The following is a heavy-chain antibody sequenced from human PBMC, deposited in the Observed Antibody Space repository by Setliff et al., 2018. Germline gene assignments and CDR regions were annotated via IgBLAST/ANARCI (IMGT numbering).Heavy chain of an antibody. CDR2: VFFNGAA. CDR1: GGSLSGTSTETFL. V-gene: IGHV4-61*01. Sequence: LSLTCTVSGGSLSGTSTETFLWSWIRQPPGKGLEFIGYVFFNGAAKYDPSLKSRVAISVDTSKEQFSLKLSSVTAADTAVYFCARGGTYRYFDFWGQGALVTVSS. J-gene: IGHJ4*03. CDR3: ARGGTYRYFDF.